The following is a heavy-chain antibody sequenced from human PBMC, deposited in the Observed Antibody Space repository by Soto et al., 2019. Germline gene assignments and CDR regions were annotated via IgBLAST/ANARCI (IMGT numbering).Heavy chain of an antibody. CDR1: GHTLTEFS. D-gene: IGHD5-12*01. J-gene: IGHJ4*02. Sequence: QVQLVQSGAEVKKPGASVKVSCKVSGHTLTEFSMHWVRQAPGKGLEWMGGCDPEDGETIYAQRFQGRVTMTEDTSTDSAYMELSSLRSEDTAVYYCAAGGTRWLRSPFDYWGQGTLVTVSS. CDR2: CDPEDGET. V-gene: IGHV1-24*01. CDR3: AAGGTRWLRSPFDY.